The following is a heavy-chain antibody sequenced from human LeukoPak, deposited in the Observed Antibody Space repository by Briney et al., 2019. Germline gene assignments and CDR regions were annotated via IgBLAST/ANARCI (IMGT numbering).Heavy chain of an antibody. D-gene: IGHD3-3*01. V-gene: IGHV1-18*01. J-gene: IGHJ5*02. CDR3: ARDLLDDFWSGYSPGWFDP. Sequence: ASVKVSCKASGYTFTMYGVTWVRQAPGQGLEWMGWISAYNGNIEYAQKFQGRVTMTTDTSTSTAYMELRSLRSDDTAVYYCARDLLDDFWSGYSPGWFDPWGQGTLVTVSS. CDR1: GYTFTMYG. CDR2: ISAYNGNI.